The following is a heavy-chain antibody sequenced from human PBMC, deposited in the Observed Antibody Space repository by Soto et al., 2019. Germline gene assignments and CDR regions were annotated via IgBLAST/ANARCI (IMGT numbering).Heavy chain of an antibody. CDR1: GGAFNSYY. Sequence: SETLSLTCAVNGGAFNSYYWTWIRQPPGKGLEWIGEINHSGSVDYNPSLNSRVTISQDTSKNQFSLKLTSVTAADMAMYYCARVQLAGRGGFDYWGQGTLVTVSS. CDR3: ARVQLAGRGGFDY. CDR2: INHSGSV. D-gene: IGHD2-15*01. J-gene: IGHJ4*02. V-gene: IGHV4-34*01.